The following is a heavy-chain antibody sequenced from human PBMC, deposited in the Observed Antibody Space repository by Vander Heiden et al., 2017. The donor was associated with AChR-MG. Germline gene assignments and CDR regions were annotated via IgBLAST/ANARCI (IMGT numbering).Heavy chain of an antibody. V-gene: IGHV3-30*18. D-gene: IGHD2-2*01. Sequence: QVHLVESGGGVVQPGGSLRPSCAASGFTFSNYAMHWVRQAPGKGLEWVAVVSYDGSKISYADSVRGRFTISRENSKNTLYLQMKGLRVEETAVYYCAKGNQVFCSTSTCLYYFDSWGQGTLVTVSS. CDR3: AKGNQVFCSTSTCLYYFDS. J-gene: IGHJ4*02. CDR2: VSYDGSKI. CDR1: GFTFSNYA.